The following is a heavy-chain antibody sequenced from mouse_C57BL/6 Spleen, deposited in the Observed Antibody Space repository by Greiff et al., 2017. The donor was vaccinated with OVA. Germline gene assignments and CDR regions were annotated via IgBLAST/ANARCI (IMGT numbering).Heavy chain of an antibody. D-gene: IGHD1-1*01. CDR3: ARRGTTVVATNDAMDY. V-gene: IGHV1-59*01. CDR2: IDPSDSYT. J-gene: IGHJ4*01. CDR1: GYTFTSYW. Sequence: VQLQQPGAELVRPGTSVKLSCKASGYTFTSYWMHWVKQRPGQGLEWIGVIDPSDSYTNYNQKFKGKATLTVDTSSSTAYMQLSSLTSEDSAVYYCARRGTTVVATNDAMDYWGQGTSVTVSS.